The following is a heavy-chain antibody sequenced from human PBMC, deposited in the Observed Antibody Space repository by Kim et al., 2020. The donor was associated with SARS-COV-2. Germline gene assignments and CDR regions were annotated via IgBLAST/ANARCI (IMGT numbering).Heavy chain of an antibody. V-gene: IGHV3-64D*06. CDR1: GFTFSIYA. J-gene: IGHJ4*02. CDR3: AANWNSDY. Sequence: GGSLRLSCSGSGFTFSIYAMNWARQAPGKGLEYISVINNNGGKAYYADSVKGRFIISRDNTKNTLYLQMSSLRPDDTAVYYCAANWNSDYWGQGTLVTASS. D-gene: IGHD1-7*01. CDR2: INNNGGKA.